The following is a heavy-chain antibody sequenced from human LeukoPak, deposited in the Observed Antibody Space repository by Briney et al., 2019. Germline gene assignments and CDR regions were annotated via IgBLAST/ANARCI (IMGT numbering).Heavy chain of an antibody. CDR1: GFTFTTYG. V-gene: IGHV3-21*01. D-gene: IGHD3-10*01. CDR3: ARDRSGSGSYYIPAFDI. J-gene: IGHJ3*02. CDR2: ISSSSSYI. Sequence: GGSLRLSCSASGFTFTTYGMNWVRQAPGKGLEWVSSISSSSSYIYYADSVKGRFTISRDNAKNSLYLQMNSLRAEDTAVYYCARDRSGSGSYYIPAFDIWGQGTMVTVSS.